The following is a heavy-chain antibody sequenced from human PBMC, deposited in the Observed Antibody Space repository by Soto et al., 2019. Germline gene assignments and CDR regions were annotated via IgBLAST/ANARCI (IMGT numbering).Heavy chain of an antibody. J-gene: IGHJ4*02. V-gene: IGHV4-59*08. Sequence: SETLSLTCTVSGGSIRSSYWSWIRQPPGKGLEWIGYISDSGSTNYNPSLKSRVTISVDTSKNQFSPKLSSVTAADTAVYYCARQGIATAGTSLDYWGQGTLVTVSS. CDR1: GGSIRSSY. CDR2: ISDSGST. D-gene: IGHD6-13*01. CDR3: ARQGIATAGTSLDY.